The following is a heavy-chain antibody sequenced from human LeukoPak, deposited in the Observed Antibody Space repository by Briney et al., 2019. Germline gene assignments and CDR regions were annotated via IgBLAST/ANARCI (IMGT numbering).Heavy chain of an antibody. J-gene: IGHJ6*04. CDR2: IKQGGSEK. CDR3: ARDFGLRCSGGTCYSVYYYGMDV. CDR1: GFSFSNYA. Sequence: GGSLRLSCSASGFSFSNYAMYWVRQAPGKGLEWVANIKQGGSEKYYVDSVKGRFTISRDSAENSLYLQMNSLRAEDTAVYYCARDFGLRCSGGTCYSVYYYGMDVWGKGTTVTVSS. D-gene: IGHD2-15*01. V-gene: IGHV3-7*03.